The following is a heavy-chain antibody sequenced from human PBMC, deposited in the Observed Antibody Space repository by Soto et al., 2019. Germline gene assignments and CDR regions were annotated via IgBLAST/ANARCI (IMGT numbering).Heavy chain of an antibody. CDR2: ISSSSTYI. CDR3: TRIYCSGGSCCSGFQY. Sequence: EVQLVESGGGLVKPGGSLRLSCAASGFTFSNYNMNWVRQAPGKGLEWVSSISSSSTYIYYADSVKGRFTISRDNAKNSLYLQMNSLIAEDTAVYYCTRIYCSGGSCCSGFQYWGQGTLVTVSS. J-gene: IGHJ4*02. V-gene: IGHV3-21*01. CDR1: GFTFSNYN. D-gene: IGHD2-15*01.